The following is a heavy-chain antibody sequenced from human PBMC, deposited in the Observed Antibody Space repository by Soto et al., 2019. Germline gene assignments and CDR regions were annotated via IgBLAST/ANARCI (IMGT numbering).Heavy chain of an antibody. V-gene: IGHV3-9*01. Sequence: EVQLVESGGGLVQPGRSLRLSCAASGFTFDDYAMHWVRQAPGKGLEWVSGISWNSGSIGYADSVKGRFTISRDNAKNSLYLQMHSLRAEDTALYYCAKDQNVNIVATLEYYYYYMDVWGKGTTVTVSS. D-gene: IGHD5-12*01. CDR1: GFTFDDYA. CDR2: ISWNSGSI. CDR3: AKDQNVNIVATLEYYYYYMDV. J-gene: IGHJ6*03.